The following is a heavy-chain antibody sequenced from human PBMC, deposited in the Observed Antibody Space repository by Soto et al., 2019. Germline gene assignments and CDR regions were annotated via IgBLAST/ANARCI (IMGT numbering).Heavy chain of an antibody. CDR3: AKSTELYDILTHFDN. Sequence: EVQLLESGGGLVQSGGSLRLSCAASGFTFTTFAMSWVRQAPGKGLEWVSGISGSGGSTYYADSVKGRFTISRDNSKNTLYLQMNSLRAEDTAVYYCAKSTELYDILTHFDNWGQGTLVTVSS. CDR1: GFTFTTFA. V-gene: IGHV3-23*01. J-gene: IGHJ4*02. CDR2: ISGSGGST. D-gene: IGHD3-9*01.